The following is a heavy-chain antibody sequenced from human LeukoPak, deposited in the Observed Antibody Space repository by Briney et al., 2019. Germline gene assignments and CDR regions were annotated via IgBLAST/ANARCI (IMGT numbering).Heavy chain of an antibody. CDR1: GYTFTSYG. J-gene: IGHJ4*02. CDR3: ARKYSSSWTFDY. V-gene: IGHV1-18*04. Sequence: ASVKLSCKASGYTFTSYGISWVRQAPGQGLEWRGWISAFNGNTNSAQKLQGRVTMTTDTSTSTAYMELRSLRSDDTAVYYCARKYSSSWTFDYWGQGTLVTVSS. D-gene: IGHD6-13*01. CDR2: ISAFNGNT.